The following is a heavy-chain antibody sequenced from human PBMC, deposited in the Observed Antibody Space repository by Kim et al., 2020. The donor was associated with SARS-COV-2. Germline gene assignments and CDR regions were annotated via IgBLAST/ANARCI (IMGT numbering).Heavy chain of an antibody. CDR2: IYYSGST. Sequence: SETLSLTCTVSGGSISSYYWSWIRQPPGKGLEWIGYIYYSGSTNYNPSLKSRVTISVDTSKNQFSLKLSSVTAADTAGYYCSRARGTPDTSDYWGHGTLVTVSS. D-gene: IGHD3-10*01. J-gene: IGHJ4*01. CDR1: GGSISSYY. CDR3: SRARGTPDTSDY. V-gene: IGHV4-59*01.